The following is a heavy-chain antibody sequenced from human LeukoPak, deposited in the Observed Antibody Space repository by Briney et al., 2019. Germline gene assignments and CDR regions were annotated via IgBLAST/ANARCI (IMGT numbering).Heavy chain of an antibody. CDR1: GYSISSGYY. CDR3: ARDFFYSSSSPFDY. D-gene: IGHD6-6*01. CDR2: IYHSGST. V-gene: IGHV4-38-2*02. J-gene: IGHJ4*02. Sequence: SETLSLTCTVSGYSISSGYYWGWIRQPPGKGLEWIGSIYHSGSTYYNPSLKSRVTISVDTSKNQFSLKLSSVTAADTAVYYCARDFFYSSSSPFDYWGQGTLVTVSS.